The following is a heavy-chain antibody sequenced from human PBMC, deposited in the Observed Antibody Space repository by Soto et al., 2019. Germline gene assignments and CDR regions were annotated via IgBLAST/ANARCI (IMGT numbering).Heavy chain of an antibody. CDR1: GFTFSSYA. J-gene: IGHJ6*03. Sequence: GGSLRLSCAASGFTFSSYAMSWVRQAPGKGLEWVSAISGSGGSTYYADSVKGRFTISRDNSKNTLYLQMNSLRAEDTAVYYCAKEPSYRRYYYYYMDVWGKGTTVSVSS. CDR2: ISGSGGST. CDR3: AKEPSYRRYYYYYMDV. V-gene: IGHV3-23*01.